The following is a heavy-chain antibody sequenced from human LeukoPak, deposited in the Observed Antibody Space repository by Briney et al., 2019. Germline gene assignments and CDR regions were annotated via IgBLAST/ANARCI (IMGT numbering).Heavy chain of an antibody. J-gene: IGHJ3*02. CDR3: AKDLAMYYYDSSGYSGIDAFDI. D-gene: IGHD3-22*01. CDR1: GFTFDDYG. Sequence: GGSLRLSCAASGFTFDDYGMSWVRQAPGKGLEWVAFIRYDGSNKYYADSVKGRFTISRDNSKNTLYLQMNSLRAEDTAVYYCAKDLAMYYYDSSGYSGIDAFDIWGQGTMVTVSS. CDR2: IRYDGSNK. V-gene: IGHV3-30*02.